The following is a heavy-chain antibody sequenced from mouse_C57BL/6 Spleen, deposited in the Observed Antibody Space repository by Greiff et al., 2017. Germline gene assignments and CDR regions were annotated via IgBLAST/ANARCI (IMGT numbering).Heavy chain of an antibody. CDR3: TRGGDRGREFDY. CDR1: GYTFTDYE. J-gene: IGHJ2*01. V-gene: IGHV1-15*01. CDR2: IDPETGGT. Sequence: VQRVESGAELVRPGASVTLSCKASGYTFTDYEMHWVKQTPVHGLEWIGAIDPETGGTAYNQKFKGKAILTADKSSSTAYMELRSLTSEDSAVYYCTRGGDRGREFDYWGQGTTLTVSS. D-gene: IGHD3-3*01.